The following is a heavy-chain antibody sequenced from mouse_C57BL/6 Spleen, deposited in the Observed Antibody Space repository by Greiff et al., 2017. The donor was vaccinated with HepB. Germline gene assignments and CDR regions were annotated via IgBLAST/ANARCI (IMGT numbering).Heavy chain of an antibody. CDR1: GYTFTDYY. CDR3: ARSGDYDGGFAY. V-gene: IGHV1-76*01. D-gene: IGHD2-4*01. J-gene: IGHJ3*01. CDR2: IYPGSGNT. Sequence: VQLVESGAELVRPGASVKLSCKASGYTFTDYYINWVKQRPGQGLEWIARIYPGSGNTYYNEKFKGKATLTAEKSSSTAYMQLSSLTSEDSAVYFCARSGDYDGGFAYWGQGTLVTVSA.